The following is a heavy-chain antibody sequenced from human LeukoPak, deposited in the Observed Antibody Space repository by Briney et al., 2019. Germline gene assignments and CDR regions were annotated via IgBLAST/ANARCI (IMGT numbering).Heavy chain of an antibody. V-gene: IGHV3-23*01. CDR3: AKGGPYSSSWGGKFDH. D-gene: IGHD6-13*01. CDR2: ISGSGDRT. Sequence: GGSLRLSCAASGFTFSSYAMNWVRQAPAKGLEWVSSISGSGDRTYYADSVNGRFTISRDNSKNTLYLQMNSLRAEDTAIYYCAKGGPYSSSWGGKFDHWGQGTLVTVSS. CDR1: GFTFSSYA. J-gene: IGHJ4*02.